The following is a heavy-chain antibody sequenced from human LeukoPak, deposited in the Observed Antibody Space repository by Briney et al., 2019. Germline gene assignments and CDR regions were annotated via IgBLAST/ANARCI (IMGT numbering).Heavy chain of an antibody. D-gene: IGHD3-22*01. Sequence: PGGSLRLPCAASGFTFSSYAMSWVRQAPGKGLEWVSAISGSGGSTYYADSVKGRFTISRDNSKNTLYLQMNSLRAEDTAVYYCAKAGGYYDSSGYSAWGQGTLVTVSS. CDR3: AKAGGYYDSSGYSA. V-gene: IGHV3-23*01. CDR1: GFTFSSYA. CDR2: ISGSGGST. J-gene: IGHJ5*02.